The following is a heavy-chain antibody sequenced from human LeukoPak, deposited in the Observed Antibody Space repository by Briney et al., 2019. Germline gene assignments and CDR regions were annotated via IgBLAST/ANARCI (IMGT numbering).Heavy chain of an antibody. D-gene: IGHD2-2*02. J-gene: IGHJ3*02. CDR2: IYHSGST. Sequence: PSGTLSLTCAVSGGSINSSNWWSWVRQPPGKGLEWIGEIYHSGSTNYNPSLKSRVTISVDKSKNQFSLKLSSVTAADTAVYYCAGEKGFIVVVPAAIPPHAFDIWGQGTMVTVSS. V-gene: IGHV4-4*02. CDR3: AGEKGFIVVVPAAIPPHAFDI. CDR1: GGSINSSNW.